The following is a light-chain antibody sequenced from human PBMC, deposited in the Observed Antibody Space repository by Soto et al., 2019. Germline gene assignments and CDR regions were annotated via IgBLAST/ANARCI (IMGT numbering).Light chain of an antibody. J-gene: IGKJ1*01. CDR1: HSISTW. V-gene: IGKV1-5*03. Sequence: DIPLTQSPSSLSASVGDRVTITCRAGHSISTWLAWYQQKPGKAPNLLIYKASSLKSGVPSRFSGSGSGTEFTLTISSLQPDDFATYYCQQYDSYSTFGQGTKVEIK. CDR2: KAS. CDR3: QQYDSYST.